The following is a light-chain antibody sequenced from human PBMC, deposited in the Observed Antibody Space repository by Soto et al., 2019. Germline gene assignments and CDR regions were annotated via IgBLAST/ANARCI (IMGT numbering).Light chain of an antibody. CDR2: DVS. J-gene: IGLJ1*01. Sequence: QSVLTQPASVSGSPRQSITISCTGTSNDVGGYNYVSWYQHHPGKAPKLMIYDVSNRPSGVSNRFSGSKSGNTASLIISGLQAEDEADYYCSSYTSSSTLSTYVFGTGTKVTVL. CDR1: SNDVGGYNY. CDR3: SSYTSSSTLSTYV. V-gene: IGLV2-14*03.